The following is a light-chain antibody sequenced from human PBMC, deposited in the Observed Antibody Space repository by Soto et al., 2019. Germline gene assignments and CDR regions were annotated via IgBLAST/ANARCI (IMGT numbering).Light chain of an antibody. J-gene: IGKJ4*01. V-gene: IGKV3-15*01. Sequence: EIVMTQSPATLSVSPGERATLSCRASQSVSSNLAWYQQKPGQAPRLLIYGASARATGISARFSGSGSGTEFTLTISSLQSEDFAVYYCQQYNNWPLTFGGGTK. CDR2: GAS. CDR3: QQYNNWPLT. CDR1: QSVSSN.